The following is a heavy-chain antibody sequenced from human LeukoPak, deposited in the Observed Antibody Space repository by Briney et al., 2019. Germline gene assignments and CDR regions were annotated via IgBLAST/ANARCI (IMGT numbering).Heavy chain of an antibody. CDR1: GGSFSGYY. V-gene: IGHV4-34*01. Sequence: SETLSLTCAVHGGSFSGYYWSSIRQPPGKGLEWIGEINHSGSTNYNPSLKSRVTISVDTSKNQFSLKLSSVTAADTAVYYCARGSLDTAMVLFDYWGQGTLVTVSS. D-gene: IGHD5-18*01. CDR3: ARGSLDTAMVLFDY. J-gene: IGHJ4*02. CDR2: INHSGST.